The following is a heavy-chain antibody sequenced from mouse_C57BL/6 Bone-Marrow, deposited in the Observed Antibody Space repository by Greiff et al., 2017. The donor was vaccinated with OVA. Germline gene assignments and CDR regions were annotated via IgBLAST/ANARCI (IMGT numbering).Heavy chain of an antibody. Sequence: QVQRVESGAELVRPGTSVKVSCKASGYAFTNYLIEWVKQRPGQGLEWIGVINPGSGGTNYNEKFKGKATLTADKSSSTAYMQLSSLTSEDSAVYFCARVYGNYEGWFAYWGQGTLVTVSA. J-gene: IGHJ3*01. CDR2: INPGSGGT. CDR1: GYAFTNYL. CDR3: ARVYGNYEGWFAY. D-gene: IGHD2-1*01. V-gene: IGHV1-54*01.